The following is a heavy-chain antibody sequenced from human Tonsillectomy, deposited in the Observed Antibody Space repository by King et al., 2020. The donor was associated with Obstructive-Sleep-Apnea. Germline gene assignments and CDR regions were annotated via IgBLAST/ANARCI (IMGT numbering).Heavy chain of an antibody. CDR1: DDSISNYY. J-gene: IGHJ6*02. CDR2: IHYSGNT. Sequence: QLQESGPRLVKPSETLSLTCTVSDDSISNYYWSWIRQPPGKGLEWIGYIHYSGNTNYNPYLKSRVTISVDTSKNHFSLNLRSVTAADTAVYYCAREGREYFDSSGSIGYYYGMDVWGQGTTVTVS. D-gene: IGHD3-22*01. V-gene: IGHV4-59*01. CDR3: AREGREYFDSSGSIGYYYGMDV.